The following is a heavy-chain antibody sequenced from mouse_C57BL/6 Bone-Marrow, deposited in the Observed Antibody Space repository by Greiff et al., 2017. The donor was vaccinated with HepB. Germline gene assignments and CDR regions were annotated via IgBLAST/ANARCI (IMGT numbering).Heavy chain of an antibody. CDR2: INPSSGYT. CDR3: ARSYGSYWYFDV. J-gene: IGHJ1*03. D-gene: IGHD1-2*01. Sequence: VKLQQSGAELARPGASVKMSCKASGYTFTSYTMHWVKQRPGQGLEWIGYINPSSGYTKYNQKYKDKATLTADKSSSTAYMQLSSLTSEDSAVYYCARSYGSYWYFDVWGTGTTVTVSS. CDR1: GYTFTSYT. V-gene: IGHV1-4*01.